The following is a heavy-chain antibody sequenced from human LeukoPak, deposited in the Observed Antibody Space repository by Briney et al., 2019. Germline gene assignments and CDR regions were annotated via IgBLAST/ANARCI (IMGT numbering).Heavy chain of an antibody. CDR2: IYYSGTT. J-gene: IGHJ3*02. D-gene: IGHD5-24*01. CDR1: GGSISGYN. V-gene: IGHV4-59*12. Sequence: SETLSLTCTVSGGSISGYNWSWIRQPPGKGLEWIGYIYYSGTTNYTPSLKSRVTISVDTSKNQISLRLRFGTAADTAVYFCARDQDRVGYNYLRAFDIWGQGAMVTVSS. CDR3: ARDQDRVGYNYLRAFDI.